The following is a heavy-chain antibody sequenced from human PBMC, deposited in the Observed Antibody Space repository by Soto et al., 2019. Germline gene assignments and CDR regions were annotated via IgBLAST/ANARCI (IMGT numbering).Heavy chain of an antibody. CDR2: IIPILGIA. D-gene: IGHD3-10*01. Sequence: QVQLVQSGAEVKKPGSSVKVYCKASGGTFSSYTISWVRQAPGQGLEWMGRIIPILGIANYAQKFHGRVTITADKSTSTAYMELSSLRSEDTAVYYCARGYGSGSYYYYYYYMDVWGKGTTVTVSS. CDR3: ARGYGSGSYYYYYYYMDV. J-gene: IGHJ6*03. V-gene: IGHV1-69*02. CDR1: GGTFSSYT.